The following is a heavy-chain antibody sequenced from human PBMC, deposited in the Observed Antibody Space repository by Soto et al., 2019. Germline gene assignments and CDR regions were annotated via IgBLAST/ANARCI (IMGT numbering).Heavy chain of an antibody. CDR2: IYYSGST. D-gene: IGHD1-1*01. Sequence: SETLSLTCTVSGGSISSYYWSWIRQPPGKGLEWIGYIYYSGSTNCNPSLKSRVTISVDTSKNQFSLKLSSVTAAETAVYYCAREIPLETFDYWGQGTLVTVSS. V-gene: IGHV4-59*01. J-gene: IGHJ4*02. CDR3: AREIPLETFDY. CDR1: GGSISSYY.